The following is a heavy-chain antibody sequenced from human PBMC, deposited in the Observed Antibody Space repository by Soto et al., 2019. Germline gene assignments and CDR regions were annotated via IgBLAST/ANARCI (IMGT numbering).Heavy chain of an antibody. D-gene: IGHD3-22*01. J-gene: IGHJ4*02. CDR3: ASSSFSSGYSLYFDY. CDR2: INSDGSST. CDR1: GFTFSSYW. V-gene: IGHV3-74*01. Sequence: EVQLVESGGGLVQPGGSLRLSCAASGFTFSSYWMHWVRQAPGKGLVWVSRINSDGSSTSYADSVKGRFTISRDNAKNTLYLQMNSLRAEDTAVYYCASSSFSSGYSLYFDYWGQGTLVTVSS.